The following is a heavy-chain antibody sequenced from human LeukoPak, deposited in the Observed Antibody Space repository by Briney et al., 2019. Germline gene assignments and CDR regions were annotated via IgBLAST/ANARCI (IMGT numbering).Heavy chain of an antibody. CDR1: GGSISSYY. V-gene: IGHV4-59*01. CDR3: ARDYHRDNWFDP. Sequence: SETLSLTCTVSGGSISSYYWSWIRQPPGKGLEWIGYIYYSGSTNYNPSLKSRVTISVDTSKNQLSLKLSSVTAADTAVYYCARDYHRDNWFDPWGQGTLVTVSS. CDR2: IYYSGST. J-gene: IGHJ5*02.